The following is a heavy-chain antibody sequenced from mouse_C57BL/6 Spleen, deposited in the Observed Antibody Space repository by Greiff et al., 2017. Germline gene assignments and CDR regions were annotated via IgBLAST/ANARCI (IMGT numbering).Heavy chain of an antibody. Sequence: EVQRVESGPELVKPGASVKMSCKASGYTFTDYNMHWVKQSHGKSLEWIGYINPNNGGTSYNQKFKGKATLTVNKSSSTAYMELRSLTSEDSAVYYCAKYGSSLDYWGQGTTLTVSS. CDR2: INPNNGGT. CDR3: AKYGSSLDY. D-gene: IGHD1-1*01. CDR1: GYTFTDYN. J-gene: IGHJ2*01. V-gene: IGHV1-22*01.